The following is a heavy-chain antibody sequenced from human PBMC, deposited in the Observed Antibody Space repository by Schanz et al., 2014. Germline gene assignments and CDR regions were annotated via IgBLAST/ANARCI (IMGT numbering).Heavy chain of an antibody. Sequence: QVQLQESGPGLVKPSQTLSLTCAVSGGSISSGGYSWNWIRQPPGKGLEWIGSIFHKGNTNYNASLKSRVTMSVDGAKTQFSLTVTSVTAADTAVYYCARESPWGTAGVLGYFDIWGRGTLVIVSS. D-gene: IGHD6-13*01. CDR2: IFHKGNT. CDR3: ARESPWGTAGVLGYFDI. CDR1: GGSISSGGYS. V-gene: IGHV4-30-2*01. J-gene: IGHJ2*01.